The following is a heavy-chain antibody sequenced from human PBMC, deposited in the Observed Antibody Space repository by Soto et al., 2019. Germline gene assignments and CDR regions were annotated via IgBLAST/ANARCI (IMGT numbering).Heavy chain of an antibody. CDR1: GFTFSDYY. J-gene: IGHJ4*02. Sequence: RLSCAASGFTFSDYYVDWVRQVPGKGLAWVGRTRNKANSYAPEYAASVKGRFTISRDESKDSMYLQMNSLKTEDTAVYYCARDTGGSYDYWGQGALVTVSS. V-gene: IGHV3-72*01. CDR2: TRNKANSYAP. CDR3: ARDTGGSYDY. D-gene: IGHD3-16*01.